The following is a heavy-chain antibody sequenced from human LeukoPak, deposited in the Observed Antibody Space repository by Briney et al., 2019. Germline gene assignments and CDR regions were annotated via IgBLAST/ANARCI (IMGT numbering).Heavy chain of an antibody. CDR3: ARARWTSTVTTYYFDY. Sequence: ASVKVSCKASGYSFTNYAIQWVRQAPGQRLEWMGWIDAGNGRTKYSQNFQGRVTITRDTSANTAYMELSSLRSEDTAVYYCARARWTSTVTTYYFDYWGQGTLVTVSS. CDR1: GYSFTNYA. V-gene: IGHV1-3*01. J-gene: IGHJ4*02. CDR2: IDAGNGRT. D-gene: IGHD4-17*01.